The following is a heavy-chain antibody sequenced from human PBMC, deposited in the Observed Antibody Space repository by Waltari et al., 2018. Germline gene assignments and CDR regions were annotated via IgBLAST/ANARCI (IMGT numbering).Heavy chain of an antibody. CDR1: GFTFSSYA. CDR3: AKDRGSSWYGDLEY. CDR2: ISGSGGGT. D-gene: IGHD6-13*01. J-gene: IGHJ4*02. Sequence: EVQLLESGGGLVQPGGSLRLSCAASGFTFSSYALSWVRQAPGKGLEWVSAISGSGGGTYYADSMKGRFTVSRDNSKNTLYLHMNSLRAEDTAVYYCAKDRGSSWYGDLEYWGQGTLVTVSS. V-gene: IGHV3-23*01.